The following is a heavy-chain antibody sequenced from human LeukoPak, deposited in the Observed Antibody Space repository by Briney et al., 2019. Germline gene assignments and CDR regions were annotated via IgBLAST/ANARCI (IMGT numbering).Heavy chain of an antibody. CDR1: GGSISSYY. J-gene: IGHJ4*02. V-gene: IGHV4-59*01. CDR3: ARGYCSSTSCYDY. CDR2: IYYGGST. D-gene: IGHD2-2*01. Sequence: PSETLSLTCTVSGGSISSYYWSWIRQPQGKGLGWIGYIYYGGSTNYNPSLKSRVTISVDTSKNQFSLKLSSVTAADTAVYYCARGYCSSTSCYDYWGQGTLVTVSS.